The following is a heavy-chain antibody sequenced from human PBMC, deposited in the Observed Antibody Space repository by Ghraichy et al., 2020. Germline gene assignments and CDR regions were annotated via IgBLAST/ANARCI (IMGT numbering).Heavy chain of an antibody. CDR3: ARESSGNLDY. D-gene: IGHD1-14*01. CDR1: GFTFSTYG. V-gene: IGHV3-33*01. CDR2: VWYDGSKE. J-gene: IGHJ4*02. Sequence: GGSLRLSCAASGFTFSTYGMHWVRQAPGKGLEWVAVVWYDGSKEYHADSVKGRFTISRDNSKNTLYLQMNSLRAEDTAVYYCARESSGNLDYWGQGTLVTVSS.